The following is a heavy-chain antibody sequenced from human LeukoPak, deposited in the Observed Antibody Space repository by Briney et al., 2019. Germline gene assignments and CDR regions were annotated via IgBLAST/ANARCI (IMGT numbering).Heavy chain of an antibody. CDR1: GFTFSSYG. CDR3: AREKDSSSWYYYAFDI. CDR2: IRYDGSNK. J-gene: IGHJ3*02. V-gene: IGHV3-30*02. D-gene: IGHD6-13*01. Sequence: GGSLRLSCAASGFTFSSYGMHWVRQAPGKGLEWVAFIRYDGSNKYYADSVKGRFTISRDNSKNTLYLQMNSLRAEDTAVYYCAREKDSSSWYYYAFDIWGQGTMVTVSS.